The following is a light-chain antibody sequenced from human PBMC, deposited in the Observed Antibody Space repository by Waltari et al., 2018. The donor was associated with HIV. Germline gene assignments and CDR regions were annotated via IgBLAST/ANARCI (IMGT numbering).Light chain of an antibody. CDR2: RNS. CDR3: AAWDDSLSGGV. CDR1: SSNIGSNF. J-gene: IGLJ2*01. Sequence: QSVLTQPPSTSGTPGQSVTITCSGSSSNIGSNFVYWYPQVPATAPKLLISRNSQRPSGVPDRFSGSKSGTSASLAISGLRAEDEADYYCAAWDDSLSGGVFGGGTKLTVL. V-gene: IGLV1-47*01.